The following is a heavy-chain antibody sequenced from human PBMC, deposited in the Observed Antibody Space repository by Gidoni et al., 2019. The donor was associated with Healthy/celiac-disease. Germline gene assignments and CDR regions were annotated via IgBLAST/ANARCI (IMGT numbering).Heavy chain of an antibody. D-gene: IGHD4-17*01. CDR1: GFTFSIYG. J-gene: IGHJ4*02. Sequence: QVQLVESGGGVVQPGRSLRLSCAASGFTFSIYGMHWVRQAPGKGLEGVAVRWYDGSNKYYSDSVKGRFTISRDNSKNTLYLQMNSRRAEDTAVYYCARDQTTGVEKGWGLIDYWGQGTLVTVSS. CDR2: RWYDGSNK. V-gene: IGHV3-33*01. CDR3: ARDQTTGVEKGWGLIDY.